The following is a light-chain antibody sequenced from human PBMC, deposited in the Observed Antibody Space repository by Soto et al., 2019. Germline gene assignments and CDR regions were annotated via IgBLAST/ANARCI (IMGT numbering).Light chain of an antibody. CDR1: SGDIGAYNY. J-gene: IGLJ1*01. Sequence: QSVLTQPASVSGSPGQSITISCSGTSGDIGAYNYVSWYQQHPGKAPKLMIYDVSDRPSGVSSRFSGSKSGNTASLTISGLQAEDEADYFCASYTRRKSYVFGTGTQLTVL. CDR2: DVS. CDR3: ASYTRRKSYV. V-gene: IGLV2-14*03.